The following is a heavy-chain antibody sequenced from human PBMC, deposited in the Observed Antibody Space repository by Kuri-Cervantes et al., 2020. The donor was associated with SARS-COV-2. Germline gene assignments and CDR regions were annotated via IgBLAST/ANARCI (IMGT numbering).Heavy chain of an antibody. Sequence: SQTLSLTCDVSGDSISSTYWGRIRQPPGKGLEWIGSIYYNGSTYYNPSLKSRVTISVDTSKNQFSLKLSSVTAADTAVYYCARQSVVASDDWGQGTPVTVSS. J-gene: IGHJ4*02. CDR2: IYYNGST. V-gene: IGHV4-39*01. D-gene: IGHD2-15*01. CDR1: GDSISSTY. CDR3: ARQSVVASDD.